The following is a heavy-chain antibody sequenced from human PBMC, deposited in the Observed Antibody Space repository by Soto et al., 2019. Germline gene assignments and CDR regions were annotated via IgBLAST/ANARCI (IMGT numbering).Heavy chain of an antibody. CDR2: IVPIYRTA. V-gene: IGHV1-69*13. Sequence: SVKVSCKASGGTFSSYRINWVRQAPGQGLEWVGGIVPIYRTADYAQKFQGRVTITADESARTSYMELRSLKSQDTAVYYCVRDSGAKLSSSWGQGSRVTVAS. CDR1: GGTFSSYR. D-gene: IGHD6-13*01. CDR3: VRDSGAKLSSS. J-gene: IGHJ4*02.